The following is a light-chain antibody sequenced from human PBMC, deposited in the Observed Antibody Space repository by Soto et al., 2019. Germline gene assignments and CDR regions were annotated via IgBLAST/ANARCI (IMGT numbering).Light chain of an antibody. CDR3: QQHSNWPLT. CDR1: QSVSRF. J-gene: IGKJ4*01. Sequence: ETVLTQSPATLSLSPGERATLSCRASQSVSRFLAWYQQKPGQAPRLLIYDASSRATGIPARFSGGGSGTDFTLTISSLEPEDFAVYYCQQHSNWPLTFGGGTKVEIK. V-gene: IGKV3-11*01. CDR2: DAS.